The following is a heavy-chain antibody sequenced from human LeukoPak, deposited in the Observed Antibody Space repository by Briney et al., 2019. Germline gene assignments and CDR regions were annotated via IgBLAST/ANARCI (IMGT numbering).Heavy chain of an antibody. Sequence: PGRSLRLSCAASGFTFSSYAMSWVRQAPGKGLEWVSAISGSGGSTYYADSVKGRFTISRDNSKNTLYLQMNSLRAEDTAVYYCATYTLAYYYDSSGYFDYWGQGTLVTVSS. D-gene: IGHD3-22*01. V-gene: IGHV3-23*01. CDR2: ISGSGGST. J-gene: IGHJ4*02. CDR3: ATYTLAYYYDSSGYFDY. CDR1: GFTFSSYA.